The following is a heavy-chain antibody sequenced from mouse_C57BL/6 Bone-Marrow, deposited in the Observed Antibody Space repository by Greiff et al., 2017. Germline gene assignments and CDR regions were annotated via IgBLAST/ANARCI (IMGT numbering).Heavy chain of an antibody. CDR3: AKNGGGGWFAY. CDR2: IWRGGST. V-gene: IGHV2-5*01. D-gene: IGHD1-1*02. J-gene: IGHJ3*01. Sequence: VHLVESGPGLVQPSQSLSITCTVSGFSLTSYGVHWVRQSPGKGLEWLGVIWRGGSTDNNAAFMSRLRITKNNSKSQVFFKMNSLQADDTAIYYCAKNGGGGWFAYWGQGTLVTVSA. CDR1: GFSLTSYG.